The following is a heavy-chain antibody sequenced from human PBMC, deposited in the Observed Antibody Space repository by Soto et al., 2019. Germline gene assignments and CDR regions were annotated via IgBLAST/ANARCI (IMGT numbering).Heavy chain of an antibody. D-gene: IGHD3-10*01. V-gene: IGHV3-53*01. CDR2: IYRDDTT. Sequence: LRLSCAASGFTVSNNYMSWVRQAPGKGLEWVSVIYRDDTTYYADSVKGRFTIPRDNSKNTLYLQMKGLRAEDTAVYFCARVSSGSGSYGWLDPWGQGTLVTVSS. J-gene: IGHJ5*02. CDR3: ARVSSGSGSYGWLDP. CDR1: GFTVSNNY.